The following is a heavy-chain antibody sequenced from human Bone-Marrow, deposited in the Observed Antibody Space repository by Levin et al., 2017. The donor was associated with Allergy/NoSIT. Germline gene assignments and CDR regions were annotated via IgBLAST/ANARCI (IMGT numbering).Heavy chain of an antibody. CDR1: GGPISGGGYS. CDR2: MYHSGTT. CDR3: ARVSGATVFDY. Sequence: SQTLSLPCAVSGGPISGGGYSWRWLRQPPGKGLEWIGYMYHSGTTHYNPSLKSRATISVDKTTNQFSLNVTSATAADTAIYYCARVSGATVFDYWGQGILVTVSS. J-gene: IGHJ4*02. D-gene: IGHD3-10*01. V-gene: IGHV4-30-2*01.